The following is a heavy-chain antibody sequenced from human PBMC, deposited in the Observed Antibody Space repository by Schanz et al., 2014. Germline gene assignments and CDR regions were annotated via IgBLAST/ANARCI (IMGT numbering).Heavy chain of an antibody. V-gene: IGHV3-48*04. CDR1: GFTVNTNY. CDR3: ARCEDY. J-gene: IGHJ4*02. CDR2: ISRSSSTI. Sequence: VQLVESGGGVAQPGGSLRLSCAVSGFTVNTNYMSWVRQAPGKGLEWVSYISRSSSTIYYADSVKGRFTISRDNAKDSLYLQMNSLRAEDTAVYYCARCEDYWGQGTLVTVSS.